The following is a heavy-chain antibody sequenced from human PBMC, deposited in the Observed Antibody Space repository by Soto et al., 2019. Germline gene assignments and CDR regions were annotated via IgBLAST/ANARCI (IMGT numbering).Heavy chain of an antibody. D-gene: IGHD6-19*01. J-gene: IGHJ4*02. CDR1: GFSLSSTRMA. V-gene: IGHV2-5*02. CDR3: AHIVVAGLGYYFAY. Sequence: QITLKESGPTLVKPTQTLTLTCTFSGFSLSSTRMAVGWIRQPPGKALEWLALIYWDDDKRYSPFLKSRLTITKDTSKNQVVLTMSNMAPVDTARYYCAHIVVAGLGYYFAYWGQGTLVTVSS. CDR2: IYWDDDK.